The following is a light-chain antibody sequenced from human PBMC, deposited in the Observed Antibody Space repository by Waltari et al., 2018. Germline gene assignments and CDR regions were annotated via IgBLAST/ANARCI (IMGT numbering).Light chain of an antibody. CDR3: SSHANTYNFAHVV. CDR2: EVT. J-gene: IGLJ2*01. Sequence: QSALTQPASVSGSPGQSITISCPGTSSDIGTYNYVSWYQQLPGKAPKMMIYEVTKRPSGVSYRFSGSKSGNTASLTISGLRAEDEADYYCSSHANTYNFAHVVFGGGTKLTVL. V-gene: IGLV2-23*02. CDR1: SSDIGTYNY.